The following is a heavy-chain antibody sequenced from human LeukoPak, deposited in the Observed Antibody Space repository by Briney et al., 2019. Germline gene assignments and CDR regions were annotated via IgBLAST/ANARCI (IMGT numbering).Heavy chain of an antibody. CDR2: ISSSGSTI. CDR1: GFTFSSYV. V-gene: IGHV3-48*04. Sequence: PGGSLRLSCAASGFTFSSYVMSWVRQAPGKGLEWVSYISSSGSTIYYADSVKGRFTISRDNAKNSLYLQMNSLRAEDTAVYYCARKYGDYEFKVVGAFDIWGQGTMVTVSS. J-gene: IGHJ3*02. D-gene: IGHD4-17*01. CDR3: ARKYGDYEFKVVGAFDI.